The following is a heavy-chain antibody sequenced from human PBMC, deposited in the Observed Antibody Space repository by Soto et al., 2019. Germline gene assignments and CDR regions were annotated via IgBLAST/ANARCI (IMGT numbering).Heavy chain of an antibody. Sequence: SETLSLTCAVSGASIYNGLYYWTWIRHHPGKGLEWLGYTHRSGITFYNPSLKSRLTISEDTSKNQFSLELSSVTAADTAIYFCARDKTNKVITPYLHGIDVWGQGTAVTVS. V-gene: IGHV4-31*11. J-gene: IGHJ6*02. CDR2: THRSGIT. CDR1: GASIYNGLYY. CDR3: ARDKTNKVITPYLHGIDV. D-gene: IGHD2-21*01.